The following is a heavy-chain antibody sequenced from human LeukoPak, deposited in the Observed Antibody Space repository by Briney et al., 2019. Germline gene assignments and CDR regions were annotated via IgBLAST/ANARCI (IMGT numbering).Heavy chain of an antibody. Sequence: GGSLRLSCAASGFTVSSNYMSWVRQAPGKGLEWVSVIYSGGSTYYADSVKGRFTISRDNSKNTLYLQMNSLRAEDTAVYYCARRQDYYDSRYFDYWGQGTLVTVSS. CDR2: IYSGGST. D-gene: IGHD3-22*01. CDR1: GFTVSSNY. J-gene: IGHJ4*02. V-gene: IGHV3-66*04. CDR3: ARRQDYYDSRYFDY.